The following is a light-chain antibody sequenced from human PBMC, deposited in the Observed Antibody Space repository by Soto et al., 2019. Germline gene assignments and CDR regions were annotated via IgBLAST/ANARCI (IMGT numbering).Light chain of an antibody. CDR1: RGIDRW. CDR3: QHCDTYWP. V-gene: IGKV1-5*01. J-gene: IGKJ1*01. Sequence: DIQMTQSPSTLSASVGETVTITCRASRGIDRWLAWYQQKPGKAPRLLISDASTLESGVPSRFSGSGSGTEFTLTITGLQPDDFATYHCQHCDTYWPFGQGTKVDIK. CDR2: DAS.